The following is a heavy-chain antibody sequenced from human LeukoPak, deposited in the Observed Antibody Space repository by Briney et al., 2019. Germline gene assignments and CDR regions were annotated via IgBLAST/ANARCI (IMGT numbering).Heavy chain of an antibody. V-gene: IGHV4-39*07. CDR2: IFYSGST. Sequence: SETLSLTCTVSSGSISTSNYYWGWVRQPPGKALEWIGNIFYSGSTYYSPSLKSRVTISLDTSRNQFSLKLNSVTAADTAVYYCARDINRVGATNWGQGTLVTVSS. CDR3: ARDINRVGATN. CDR1: SGSISTSNYY. D-gene: IGHD1-26*01. J-gene: IGHJ4*02.